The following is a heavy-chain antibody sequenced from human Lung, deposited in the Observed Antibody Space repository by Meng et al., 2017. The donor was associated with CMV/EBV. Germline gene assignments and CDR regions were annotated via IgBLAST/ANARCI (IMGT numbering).Heavy chain of an antibody. CDR3: AHYGDYRFGWYFDL. V-gene: IGHV2-5*01. J-gene: IGHJ2*01. Sequence: SGFSLKTAGLGVGWVRQPPGKAPEWLALVYWNDDNRYSPSLRNRLTITKDTSKNQAVLTMSNKDPVDTATYYCAHYGDYRFGWYFDLWGRGTLVTVSS. D-gene: IGHD4-17*01. CDR1: GFSLKTAGLG. CDR2: VYWNDDN.